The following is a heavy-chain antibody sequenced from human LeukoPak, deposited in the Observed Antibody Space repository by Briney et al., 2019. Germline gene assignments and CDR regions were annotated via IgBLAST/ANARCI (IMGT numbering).Heavy chain of an antibody. CDR1: GYTFTSYY. Sequence: ASVKVSCKASGYTFTSYYMHWVRQAPGQGLEWMGIINPSGGSTSYAQKFQGRVTMTRDTSKSTVYMELSSLRSEDTAVYYCARDPLLWQRNNWFDPWGRGTLVTVSS. CDR3: ARDPLLWQRNNWFDP. V-gene: IGHV1-46*01. J-gene: IGHJ5*02. CDR2: INPSGGST. D-gene: IGHD2-15*01.